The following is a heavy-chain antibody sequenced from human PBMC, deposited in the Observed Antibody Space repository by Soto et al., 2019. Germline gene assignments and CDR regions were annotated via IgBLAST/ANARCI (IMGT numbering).Heavy chain of an antibody. CDR1: GYTFTSYD. CDR3: AREISGSYRFDY. Sequence: QVQLVQSGAEVRKPGASVKVSCKASGYTFTSYDINWVRQATGQGLEWMGWMNPNSGTTGYAQKFQGRVTMTRNTSITTAYMELSSLRSEDTAVYYCAREISGSYRFDYWGQGTLVTVSS. J-gene: IGHJ4*02. V-gene: IGHV1-8*01. D-gene: IGHD1-26*01. CDR2: MNPNSGTT.